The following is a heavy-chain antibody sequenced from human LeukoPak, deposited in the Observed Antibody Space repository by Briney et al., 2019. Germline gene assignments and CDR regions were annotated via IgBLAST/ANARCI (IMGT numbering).Heavy chain of an antibody. V-gene: IGHV3-30-3*01. D-gene: IGHD3-9*01. CDR1: GFTFSSYA. CDR3: ARSSTGMRYFDWFAADY. J-gene: IGHJ4*02. CDR2: ISYDGSNK. Sequence: GGSLRLSCVASGFTFSSYAMHWVRQAPGKGLEWVAVISYDGSNKYYADSVEGRFTISRDNSKNTLYLQMNSLRAEDTAVYYCARSSTGMRYFDWFAADYWGQGTLVTVSS.